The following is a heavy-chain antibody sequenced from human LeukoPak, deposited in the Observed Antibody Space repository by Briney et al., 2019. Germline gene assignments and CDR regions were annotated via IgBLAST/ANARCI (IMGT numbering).Heavy chain of an antibody. Sequence: GGSLRLSCAASGFTFNSYAMHWVRQAPGKGLEWVAVISYDGSSKYYADSVKGRFTISRDNSKNTLYLQMNSLRAEDTAVYYCAKATLGGPYYYYGMDVWGQGTTVTVSS. CDR1: GFTFNSYA. J-gene: IGHJ6*02. CDR3: AKATLGGPYYYYGMDV. CDR2: ISYDGSSK. V-gene: IGHV3-30*04. D-gene: IGHD4-23*01.